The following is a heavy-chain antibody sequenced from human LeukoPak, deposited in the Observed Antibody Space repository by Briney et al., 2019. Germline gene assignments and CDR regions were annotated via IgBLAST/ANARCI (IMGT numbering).Heavy chain of an antibody. D-gene: IGHD2-15*01. Sequence: ASETLSLTCAVYGGSFSGYYWSWIRQPPGKGLEWIGEINHSGSTNYNPSLKSRVTISVDTSKNQFSLKLSSVTAADTAVYYCARVGGPEGPGNTWFDPWGQGTLVTVSS. V-gene: IGHV4-34*01. J-gene: IGHJ5*02. CDR1: GGSFSGYY. CDR2: INHSGST. CDR3: ARVGGPEGPGNTWFDP.